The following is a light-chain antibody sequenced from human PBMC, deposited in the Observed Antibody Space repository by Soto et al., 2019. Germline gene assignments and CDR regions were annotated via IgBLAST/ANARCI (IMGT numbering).Light chain of an antibody. CDR1: QSVSSN. J-gene: IGKJ2*01. CDR3: HLYGGSPPHT. V-gene: IGKV3-20*01. CDR2: GSS. Sequence: EIVMTHSPATLSVSPGERATLSCRASQSVSSNLAWYQQKPGQAPRLLIYGSSSRATGIPDRFSGSGSGTDFTLTISRLEPEDFAVYFCHLYGGSPPHTFGQGTKVDIK.